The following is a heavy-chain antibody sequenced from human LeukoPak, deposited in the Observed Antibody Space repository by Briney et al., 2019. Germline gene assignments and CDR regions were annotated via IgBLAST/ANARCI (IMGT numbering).Heavy chain of an antibody. J-gene: IGHJ4*02. CDR1: GFTVSSNH. CDR3: AKDAGMITFGGGIVRYYFDY. CDR2: IYTAGGT. D-gene: IGHD3-16*02. Sequence: GGSLRLSCAASGFTVSSNHMSWVRQAPGKGLECISIIYTAGGTYYADSVKGRFTISRDNSKNTLYLQMNSLRAEDTAIYYCAKDAGMITFGGGIVRYYFDYWGQGTLVTVSS. V-gene: IGHV3-53*01.